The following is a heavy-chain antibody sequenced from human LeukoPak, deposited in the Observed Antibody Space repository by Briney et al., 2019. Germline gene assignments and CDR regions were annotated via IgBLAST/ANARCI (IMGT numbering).Heavy chain of an antibody. CDR1: GGSISNYF. J-gene: IGHJ4*02. CDR3: ARSGGRYYYDSSGYSQFDY. V-gene: IGHV4-59*08. D-gene: IGHD3-22*01. Sequence: SETLSLTCTVSGGSISNYFWSWIRQSPGKGLEWIGYISYNGRTNYNPSLKSRVIISVDTSKNQFSLKLSSVTAADTAVYYCARSGGRYYYDSSGYSQFDYWGQGTLVTVSS. CDR2: ISYNGRT.